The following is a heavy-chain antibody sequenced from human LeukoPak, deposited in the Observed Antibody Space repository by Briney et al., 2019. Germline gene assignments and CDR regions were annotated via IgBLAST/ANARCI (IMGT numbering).Heavy chain of an antibody. CDR2: ISSSGSTI. D-gene: IGHD1-14*01. J-gene: IGHJ4*02. CDR1: GFTFSSHE. CDR3: GREILEPGKTLTY. V-gene: IGHV3-48*03. Sequence: PGGSLRLSCAASGFTFSSHEMNWVRQAPGKGLEWVSYISSSGSTIYYADSVKGRFTISRDNAKNTLYLQMNSLRVEDTAVYYCGREILEPGKTLTYWGQGSLITVSS.